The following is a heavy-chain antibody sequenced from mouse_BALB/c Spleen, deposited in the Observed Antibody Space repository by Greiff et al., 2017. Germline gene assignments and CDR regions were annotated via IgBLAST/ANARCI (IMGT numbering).Heavy chain of an antibody. V-gene: IGHV5-17*02. CDR2: ISSGSSTI. CDR1: GFTFSSFG. J-gene: IGHJ4*01. D-gene: IGHD2-14*01. Sequence: EVKVVESGGGLVQPGGSRKLSCAASGFTFSSFGMHWVRQAPEKGLEWVAYISSGSSTIYYADTVKGRFTISRDNPKNTLFLQMTSLRSEDTAMYYCARGDYRDDVRNYYAMDYWGQGTSVTVSS. CDR3: ARGDYRDDVRNYYAMDY.